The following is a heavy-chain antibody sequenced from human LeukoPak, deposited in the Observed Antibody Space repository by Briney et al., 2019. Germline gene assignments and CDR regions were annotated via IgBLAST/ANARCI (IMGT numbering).Heavy chain of an antibody. V-gene: IGHV3-30-3*01. CDR2: ISYDGSNK. CDR3: ARGESNDY. Sequence: GGSLRLSCAASGFTFNSYAMHWVRQAPGKGLEWVAVISYDGSNKYYADSVKGRFTISRDNSKNTLYLQMNSLRAEDTAVYYCARGESNDYWGQGTLVTVSS. J-gene: IGHJ4*02. CDR1: GFTFNSYA.